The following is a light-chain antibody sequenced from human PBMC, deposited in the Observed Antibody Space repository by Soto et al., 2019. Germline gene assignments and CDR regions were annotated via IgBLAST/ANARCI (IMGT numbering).Light chain of an antibody. CDR1: QTISSY. Sequence: DIQMTQSPSSLSASVGDRVTITCRASQTISSYLNWYQQNPGKAPKLLIYAASSLQSGVPSRFSGSGSGTDFPLTISSLQPEDFATYYCHQSSNIPYTFGQGTKLEIK. J-gene: IGKJ2*01. V-gene: IGKV1-39*01. CDR2: AAS. CDR3: HQSSNIPYT.